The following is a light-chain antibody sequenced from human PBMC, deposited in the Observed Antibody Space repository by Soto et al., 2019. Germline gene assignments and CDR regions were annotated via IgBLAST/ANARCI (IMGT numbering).Light chain of an antibody. J-gene: IGKJ5*01. V-gene: IGKV3-11*01. CDR3: QQRYSWPPIT. CDR1: QSVFSY. Sequence: EVVLTQSPATLSLSPGERATLSCRASQSVFSYLAWFQQRPGQPPRLLIYDASNRAAGIPARFSGSGSGTDFTLTISSLEPEDFAVYYCQQRYSWPPITFGQGTHWRL. CDR2: DAS.